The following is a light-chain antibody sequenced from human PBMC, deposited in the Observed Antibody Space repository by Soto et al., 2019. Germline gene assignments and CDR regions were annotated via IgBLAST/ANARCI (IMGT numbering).Light chain of an antibody. V-gene: IGKV1-39*01. CDR2: TTS. Sequence: DIQMTQSPSSLSASVGDRVTITCRASQSISYYLNWYPQKPGRAPRLLIYTTSSLQSGVPSKFSGSASGTDFTLTISSLQPEDFATYDCQQRYTTPWTFGQGTQVEIK. J-gene: IGKJ1*01. CDR1: QSISYY. CDR3: QQRYTTPWT.